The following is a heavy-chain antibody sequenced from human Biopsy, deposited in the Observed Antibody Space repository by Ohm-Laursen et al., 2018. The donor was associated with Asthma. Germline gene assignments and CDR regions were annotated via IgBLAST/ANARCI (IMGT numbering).Heavy chain of an antibody. J-gene: IGHJ5*02. CDR3: ARAAITGIRGWFDP. Sequence: GTLSLTCSVYGGYLTGHYWNWIRQPPGKGLEWIGEIDQSGYTNYNPSFKSRVTISADTSKNQFHLNLSSVAAADTAVYFCARAAITGIRGWFDPWGQGTQVTVSS. CDR2: IDQSGYT. D-gene: IGHD1-20*01. V-gene: IGHV4-34*01. CDR1: GGYLTGHY.